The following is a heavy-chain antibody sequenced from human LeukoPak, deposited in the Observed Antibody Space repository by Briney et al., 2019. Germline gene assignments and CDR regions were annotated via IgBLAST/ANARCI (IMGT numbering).Heavy chain of an antibody. J-gene: IGHJ5*02. CDR3: ASTLSIRSFNWFDP. V-gene: IGHV3-21*01. D-gene: IGHD1-26*01. Sequence: SGKGRFTISRDNGKNSLYLQMNSLRAEDTPVYYCASTLSIRSFNWFDPWGEGTLVTVSS.